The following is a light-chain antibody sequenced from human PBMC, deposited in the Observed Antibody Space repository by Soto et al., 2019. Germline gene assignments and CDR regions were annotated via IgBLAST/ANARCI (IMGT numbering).Light chain of an antibody. V-gene: IGLV1-40*01. CDR2: GNS. CDR1: SSNIVAGYD. Sequence: QSVLTQPPSVSGAPGQRVTISCTGSSSNIVAGYDVHWYQQLPGTAPKLLIYGNSNRPSGVPDRFSGSKSGTSASLAITGLQAEDEADYYCQSYDSSLSGYVVFGGGTKGTVL. J-gene: IGLJ2*01. CDR3: QSYDSSLSGYVV.